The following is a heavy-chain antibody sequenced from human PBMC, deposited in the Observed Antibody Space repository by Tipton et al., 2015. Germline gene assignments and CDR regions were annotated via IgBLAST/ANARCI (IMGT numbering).Heavy chain of an antibody. CDR3: ARSGYTYGMDV. CDR1: GGSLSSGGFS. J-gene: IGHJ6*02. V-gene: IGHV4-30-2*01. CDR2: IYRGGST. D-gene: IGHD5-12*01. Sequence: TLSLTCSVSGGSLSSGGFSWSWIRQPPGKGLEWIGYIYRGGSTYYNPSLKSRVTMSVDRPKNQFSLKLTSVTAADTAVYYCARSGYTYGMDVWGQGTAVTVSS.